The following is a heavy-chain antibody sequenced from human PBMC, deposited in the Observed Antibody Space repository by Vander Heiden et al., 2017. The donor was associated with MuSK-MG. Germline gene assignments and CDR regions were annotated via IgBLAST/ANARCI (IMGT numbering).Heavy chain of an antibody. V-gene: IGHV1-69*01. D-gene: IGHD2-21*01. CDR3: AREAGIAPDYFDY. Sequence: QVQLVQSGAEVKKPGSSVKVSCKASGGTFSSYAISWVRQPRGQGLEWMGRIIPIFGTATYAQKFQGRVTITADESTSTAYMELSSLRSEDTAGYYCAREAGIAPDYFDYWGQGTRGTVSS. J-gene: IGHJ4*02. CDR2: IIPIFGTA. CDR1: GGTFSSYA.